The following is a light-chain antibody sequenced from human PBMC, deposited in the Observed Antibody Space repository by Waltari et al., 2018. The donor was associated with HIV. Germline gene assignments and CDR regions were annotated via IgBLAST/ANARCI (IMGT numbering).Light chain of an antibody. CDR3: SSFSITSTLVV. CDR1: SSDIGGYNY. Sequence: QSALTQPASVSGSPGQSITISCTGTSSDIGGYNYVSWYQQHPGKAPKLMIFDASNRPSGISNRFSGSKSGNTASLTISGLQADDEAHYFCSSFSITSTLVVFGGGTKLTV. V-gene: IGLV2-14*03. J-gene: IGLJ2*01. CDR2: DAS.